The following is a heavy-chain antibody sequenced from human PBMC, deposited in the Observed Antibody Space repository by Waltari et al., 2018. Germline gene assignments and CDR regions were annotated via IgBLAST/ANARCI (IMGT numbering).Heavy chain of an antibody. J-gene: IGHJ5*02. V-gene: IGHV3-23*01. CDR3: ARGINESFEP. CDR2: IKSGGVST. Sequence: EVQVLESGGGLAQPGGSLRLSCAASGFTFSNYAMRWVRQAPGKGVEFVSGIKSGGVSTAYGDSVKGRFTISRDNSKNTLYLQMNSLRVEDTALYYCARGINESFEPWGQGTLVTVSS. CDR1: GFTFSNYA. D-gene: IGHD1-1*01.